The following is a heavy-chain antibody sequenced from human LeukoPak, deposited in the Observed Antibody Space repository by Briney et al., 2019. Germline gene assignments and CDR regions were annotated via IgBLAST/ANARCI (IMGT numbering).Heavy chain of an antibody. J-gene: IGHJ5*02. CDR1: GFTVSSNY. V-gene: IGHV3-66*01. CDR3: ARETFPIRYSNVLNWFDP. Sequence: PGGSLRLSCAASGFTVSSNYMSWVRQAPGKGLEWVSVIYSGGSTYYADSVKGRFTISRDNAKNSLYLQMNSLRAEDTAVYYCARETFPIRYSNVLNWFDPWGQGTLVTVSS. D-gene: IGHD4-11*01. CDR2: IYSGGST.